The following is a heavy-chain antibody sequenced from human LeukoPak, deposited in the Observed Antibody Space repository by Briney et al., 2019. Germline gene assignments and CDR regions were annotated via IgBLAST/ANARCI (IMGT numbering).Heavy chain of an antibody. CDR3: AKGIMATIPSFDY. CDR2: ISWNSGTI. V-gene: IGHV3-9*01. Sequence: GGSLRLSCAASGFSFDDYAMHWVRQGPGKGLEWVSGISWNSGTIGYADSVKGRFTISRDNAKNSLYLQMNSLRTEDTALYYCAKGIMATIPSFDYWGQGTLVTVSS. CDR1: GFSFDDYA. D-gene: IGHD5-12*01. J-gene: IGHJ4*02.